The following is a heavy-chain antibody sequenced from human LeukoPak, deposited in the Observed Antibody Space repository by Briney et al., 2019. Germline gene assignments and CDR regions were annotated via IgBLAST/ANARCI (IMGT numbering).Heavy chain of an antibody. Sequence: PSEILSLTCAVYGGSFSGYYWSWIRQPPGKGLEWIGETNHSGSTNYNPSLRSRVTISVDTSKNQFSLKLSSVTAADTAVYYCASGHGDYSYYFDYWGQGTLVTVSS. CDR2: TNHSGST. CDR1: GGSFSGYY. V-gene: IGHV4-34*01. D-gene: IGHD4-17*01. J-gene: IGHJ4*02. CDR3: ASGHGDYSYYFDY.